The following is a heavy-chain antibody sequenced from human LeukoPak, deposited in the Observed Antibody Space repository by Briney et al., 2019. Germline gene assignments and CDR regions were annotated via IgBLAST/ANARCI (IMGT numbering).Heavy chain of an antibody. D-gene: IGHD5-24*01. V-gene: IGHV1-8*01. J-gene: IGHJ4*02. CDR3: ARATPGGLHGYSFDY. Sequence: GASVKVSCKAAGYTFTGYYMFWVRQAPGQGLEWMGWMNPNSGNTGFAQKFQDRVSMTRDTSINTAYMELTSLRSGDTAVYYCARATPGGLHGYSFDYWGQGTVVTVYS. CDR2: MNPNSGNT. CDR1: GYTFTGYY.